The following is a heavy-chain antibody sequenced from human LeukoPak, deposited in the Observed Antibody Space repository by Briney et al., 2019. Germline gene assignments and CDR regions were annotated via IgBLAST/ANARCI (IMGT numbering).Heavy chain of an antibody. Sequence: GASVNVSCKASAYAFTKYHIYWVRQAAGQGLEGMGGIDPNYDITTHAQKCQGRVTVTRAKSTSTVYLELSSLRSEATAVYYCARFGYSYGADYWGQGPWSASPQ. CDR1: AYAFTKYH. CDR2: IDPNYDIT. J-gene: IGHJ4*02. D-gene: IGHD5-18*01. V-gene: IGHV1-46*01. CDR3: ARFGYSYGADY.